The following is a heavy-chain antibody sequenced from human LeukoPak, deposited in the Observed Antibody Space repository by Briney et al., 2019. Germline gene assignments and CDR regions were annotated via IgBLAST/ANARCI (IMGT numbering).Heavy chain of an antibody. D-gene: IGHD5-18*01. Sequence: GGSLILCCAASGFTVSSNYMSWVRQAPGKGLEGVSVIYSGGSTYYADSVKGRFTISRDNSKNTLYLQMNSLRAEDTAVYYCASQDVDTAMAPGLFSDSWGQGTLVTVSS. CDR3: ASQDVDTAMAPGLFSDS. V-gene: IGHV3-66*04. CDR2: IYSGGST. J-gene: IGHJ4*02. CDR1: GFTVSSNY.